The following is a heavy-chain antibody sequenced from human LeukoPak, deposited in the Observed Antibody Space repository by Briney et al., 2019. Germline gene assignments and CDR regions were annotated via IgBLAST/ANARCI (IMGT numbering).Heavy chain of an antibody. CDR2: VYFSGST. CDR1: GGSIGTYL. J-gene: IGHJ4*02. Sequence: SETLSLTCTVSGGSIGTYLWSWIRQSPGKGLEWLWNVYFSGSTNYNHSLKSRVTISVDTSNTQFSLKLTSVTAAYTAVYYCAREAMAVGFARFPIFNYWGQGTLVSVSS. V-gene: IGHV4-59*01. CDR3: AREAMAVGFARFPIFNY. D-gene: IGHD5-18*01.